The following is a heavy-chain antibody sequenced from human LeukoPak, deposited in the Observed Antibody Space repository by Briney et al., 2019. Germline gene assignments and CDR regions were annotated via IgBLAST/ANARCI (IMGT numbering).Heavy chain of an antibody. Sequence: GGSLRLSCVASGFTFSNYWMSWVRQAPGKGLEWVAKINQDVSEINYVDSVKGRFTISRDNAQKSLYLQMNSLRSDDTAVYYCARHSTRGKSNSHFDYWGQGALVTVSS. CDR2: INQDVSEI. CDR3: ARHSTRGKSNSHFDY. D-gene: IGHD3-10*01. CDR1: GFTFSNYW. V-gene: IGHV3-7*03. J-gene: IGHJ4*02.